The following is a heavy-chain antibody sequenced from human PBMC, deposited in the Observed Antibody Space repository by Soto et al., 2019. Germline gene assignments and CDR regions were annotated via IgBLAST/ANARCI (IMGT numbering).Heavy chain of an antibody. Sequence: PSETLSLTCAVSGGSISSGGYSWSWIRQPPGKGLEWIGYIYHSGSTYYNPSLKSRVTISVDRSKNQFSLKLSSVTAADTAVYYCARWRWLEAWGEPNDAFDIWGQGTVVTVSS. CDR3: ARWRWLEAWGEPNDAFDI. D-gene: IGHD7-27*01. CDR2: IYHSGST. V-gene: IGHV4-30-2*01. CDR1: GGSISSGGYS. J-gene: IGHJ3*02.